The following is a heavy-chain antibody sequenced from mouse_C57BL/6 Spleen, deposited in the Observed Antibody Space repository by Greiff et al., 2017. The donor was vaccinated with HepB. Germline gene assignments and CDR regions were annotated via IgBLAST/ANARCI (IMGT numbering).Heavy chain of an antibody. J-gene: IGHJ2*01. CDR2: ISYDGSN. CDR3: ARGGYYYGSSYYFDY. D-gene: IGHD1-1*01. V-gene: IGHV3-6*01. Sequence: VQLQQSGPGLVKPSQSLSLTCSVTGYSITSGYYWNWIRQFPGNKLEWMGYISYDGSNNYNPSLKNRISITRDTSKNQFFLKLNSVTTEDTATYYCARGGYYYGSSYYFDYWGQGTTLTVSS. CDR1: GYSITSGYY.